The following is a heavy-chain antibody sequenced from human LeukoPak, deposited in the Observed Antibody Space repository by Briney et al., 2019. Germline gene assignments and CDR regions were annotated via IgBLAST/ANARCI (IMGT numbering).Heavy chain of an antibody. CDR1: GFTFSSSW. CDR3: ARAGYGDPHFDF. J-gene: IGHJ4*02. CDR2: IKQDGSEK. Sequence: AGGSLRLSCAASGFTFSSSWMTWVRQAPGKGLEWVAIIKQDGSEKYYVDSVKGRFTISRDNAKNSLYLQMNSLRAEDTAAYYCARAGYGDPHFDFWGQGTLVTVSS. V-gene: IGHV3-7*02. D-gene: IGHD4-17*01.